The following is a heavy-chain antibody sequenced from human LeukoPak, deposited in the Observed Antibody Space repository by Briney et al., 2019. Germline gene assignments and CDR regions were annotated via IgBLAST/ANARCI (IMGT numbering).Heavy chain of an antibody. V-gene: IGHV1-69*04. CDR2: IIPILGIA. J-gene: IGHJ6*03. CDR3: ARGRDPYYYYYMDV. Sequence: SVKVSCKASGGTFSSYAISWVRQAPGQGLEWMGRIIPILGIANYAQKFQGRVTITADESTSTAYMELSSLRSEDTAVYYCARGRDPYYYYYMDVWGKGTTVTVSS. CDR1: GGTFSSYA.